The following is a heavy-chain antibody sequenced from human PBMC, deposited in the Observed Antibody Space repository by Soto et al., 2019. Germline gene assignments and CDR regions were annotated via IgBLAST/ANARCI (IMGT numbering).Heavy chain of an antibody. V-gene: IGHV3-33*01. CDR2: IWYDGSNK. J-gene: IGHJ4*02. CDR1: GFTFSSYG. Sequence: GGSLRLSCAASGFTFSSYGMHWVRQAPGKGLEWVAVIWYDGSNKYYADSVKGRFTISRDNSKNTLYLQMNSLRAEDTAVYYCARGGISSSFFYYFDYWGQGTLVTVSS. CDR3: ARGGISSSFFYYFDY. D-gene: IGHD6-13*01.